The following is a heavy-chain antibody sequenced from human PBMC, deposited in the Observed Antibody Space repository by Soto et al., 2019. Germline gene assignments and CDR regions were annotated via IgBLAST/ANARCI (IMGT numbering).Heavy chain of an antibody. V-gene: IGHV5-51*01. CDR3: ATPGGRDFNAFDV. CDR2: IYPIDSDT. Sequence: GESLKISCKGSGYTFTRNWIGWVRQMPGKGLEWMGIIYPIDSDTRYSPSSQGQVTISADNSISTAYLQWSSLKASDTAIYYCATPGGRDFNAFDVWGQGTMVTVSS. CDR1: GYTFTRNW. J-gene: IGHJ3*01. D-gene: IGHD2-21*02.